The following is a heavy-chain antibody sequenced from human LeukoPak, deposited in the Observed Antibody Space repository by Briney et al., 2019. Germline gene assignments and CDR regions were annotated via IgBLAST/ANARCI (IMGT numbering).Heavy chain of an antibody. CDR2: INPNSGGT. D-gene: IGHD5-18*01. CDR1: GYTFTGYY. V-gene: IGHV1-2*02. Sequence: GASVKVSCKASGYTFTGYYMHWVRQAPGQGLEWMGWINPNSGGTSYAQKFQGRVTMTRDTSISTAYMELSRLRSDDTAVYYCAVQDVDTAMVTFTKGDYWGQGTLVTVSS. CDR3: AVQDVDTAMVTFTKGDY. J-gene: IGHJ4*02.